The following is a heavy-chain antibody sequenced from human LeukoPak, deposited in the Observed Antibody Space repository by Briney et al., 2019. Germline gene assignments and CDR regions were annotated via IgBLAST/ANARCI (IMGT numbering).Heavy chain of an antibody. Sequence: GGSLRLSCAASGFTFSTYAIHWVRQAPGKGLEWVAFIRPDGNNKNYADSVKGRFTISRDNSKNTLYLQMNSLRAEDTTVYYCAKPQAPLTYYYGSGSSHFLDYWGQGTLVTVSS. D-gene: IGHD3-10*01. V-gene: IGHV3-30*02. J-gene: IGHJ4*02. CDR1: GFTFSTYA. CDR2: IRPDGNNK. CDR3: AKPQAPLTYYYGSGSSHFLDY.